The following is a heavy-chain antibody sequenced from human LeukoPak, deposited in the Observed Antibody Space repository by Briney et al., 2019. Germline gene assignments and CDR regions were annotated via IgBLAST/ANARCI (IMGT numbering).Heavy chain of an antibody. CDR1: GFSFSVYW. D-gene: IGHD3-10*01. Sequence: PGGSLRLSCAASGFSFSVYWMHWVRQAPGKGLEWVSGINWNGGSTGYADSVKGRFTISRDNAKNSLYLQMNSLRAEDTALYHCARDHEVYSFYGSGSSWGQGTLVTVSS. CDR2: INWNGGST. CDR3: ARDHEVYSFYGSGSS. V-gene: IGHV3-20*01. J-gene: IGHJ4*02.